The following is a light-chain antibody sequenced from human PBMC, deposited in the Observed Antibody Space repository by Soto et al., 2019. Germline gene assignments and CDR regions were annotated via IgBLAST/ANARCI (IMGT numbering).Light chain of an antibody. V-gene: IGLV2-14*01. CDR1: SSDVGGYNY. Sequence: QSVLTQPASVSGSPGQSITISCTGTSSDVGGYNYVSWYQQHPGKAPKLIIYEVSNRHSGVSNRFSGSKSGNTASLTISGLQAEDEADYYCNSYRTKNTWLFGGGTKLTVL. CDR2: EVS. CDR3: NSYRTKNTWL. J-gene: IGLJ3*02.